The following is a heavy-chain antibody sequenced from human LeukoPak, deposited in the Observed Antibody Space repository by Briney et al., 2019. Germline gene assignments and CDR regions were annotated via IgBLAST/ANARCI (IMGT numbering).Heavy chain of an antibody. CDR1: GYSFTSYW. D-gene: IGHD6-19*01. V-gene: IGHV5-51*01. CDR3: TTRIPARAGEGCDY. Sequence: GESLKISCKGSGYSFTSYWIGWVRQMPGKGLEWMGIIYSGDSDTRYSPSFQGQVTISVDKSINTAYLQWSSLKASDTAMYYCTTRIPARAGEGCDYWGQVTLVTVSS. J-gene: IGHJ4*02. CDR2: IYSGDSDT.